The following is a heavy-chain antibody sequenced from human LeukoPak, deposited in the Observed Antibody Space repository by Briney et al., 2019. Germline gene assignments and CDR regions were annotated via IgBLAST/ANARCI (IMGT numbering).Heavy chain of an antibody. CDR3: ARGRVPGMPHFDY. Sequence: GGCLTLVCTASGFTFTSQSMNWARQAPGKGLEWVPYIGTGSNTIYYADSVKGRFTISRDNAKKSLYLQMNSLRDDDTAVYFCARGRVPGMPHFDYWG. CDR2: IGTGSNTI. CDR1: GFTFTSQS. V-gene: IGHV3-48*02. J-gene: IGHJ4*01. D-gene: IGHD3-10*01.